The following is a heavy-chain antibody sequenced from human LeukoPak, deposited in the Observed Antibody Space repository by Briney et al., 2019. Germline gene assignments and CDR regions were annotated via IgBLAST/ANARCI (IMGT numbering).Heavy chain of an antibody. V-gene: IGHV4-30-4*01. Sequence: SETLSLTCTVSGGSISSGDYYWSWIRQPPGKGLEWIGYIYYSGSTYYNPSLKSRVTISVDTSKNQFSLKLSSVTAADTAVYYCARAVVPAATELGDWFDPWGQGTLVTVSS. CDR3: ARAVVPAATELGDWFDP. D-gene: IGHD2-2*01. CDR2: IYYSGST. CDR1: GGSISSGDYY. J-gene: IGHJ5*02.